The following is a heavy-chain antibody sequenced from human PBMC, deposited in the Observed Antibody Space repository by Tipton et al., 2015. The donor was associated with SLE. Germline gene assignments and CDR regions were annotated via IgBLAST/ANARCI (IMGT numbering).Heavy chain of an antibody. CDR2: IYTSGST. CDR3: ARTNDFWSGYWFDP. CDR1: GGSISSYY. J-gene: IGHJ5*02. V-gene: IGHV4-4*09. Sequence: TLSLTCTVSGGSISSYYWSWIRQPPGKGLEWIGHIYTSGSTDYNPSLKSRVTISVDTSKSQFSLKLTSVTAADTAVYYCARTNDFWSGYWFDPWGQGTLVTVSS. D-gene: IGHD3-3*01.